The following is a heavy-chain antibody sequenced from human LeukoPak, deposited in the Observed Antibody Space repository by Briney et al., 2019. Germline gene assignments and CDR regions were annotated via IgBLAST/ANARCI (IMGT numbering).Heavy chain of an antibody. D-gene: IGHD6-19*01. CDR2: INHSGST. Sequence: PSETLSLTCAVYGGSFSGYYWSWIRQPPGKGLEWIGEINHSGSTNYNPSLKSRVTISVDTSKNQFSLKLSSVTAADTAVYYCARGTRYSSGRRPYYYYYYMDVWGKGTTVTVSS. J-gene: IGHJ6*03. CDR3: ARGTRYSSGRRPYYYYYYMDV. CDR1: GGSFSGYY. V-gene: IGHV4-34*01.